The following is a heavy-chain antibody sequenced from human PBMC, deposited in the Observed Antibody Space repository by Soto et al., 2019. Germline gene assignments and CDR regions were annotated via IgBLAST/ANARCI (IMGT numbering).Heavy chain of an antibody. CDR3: AREGRYCSSTSCYKDYYYYGMDV. D-gene: IGHD2-2*02. Sequence: PSQTLSLTCAISGDSVSSNSAAWNWIRQSPSRGLEWLGRTYYRSKWYNDYAVSVKSRITINPDTSKNQFSLQLNSVTPEDTAVYYCAREGRYCSSTSCYKDYYYYGMDVWGQGTTVTASS. V-gene: IGHV6-1*01. J-gene: IGHJ6*02. CDR2: TYYRSKWYN. CDR1: GDSVSSNSAA.